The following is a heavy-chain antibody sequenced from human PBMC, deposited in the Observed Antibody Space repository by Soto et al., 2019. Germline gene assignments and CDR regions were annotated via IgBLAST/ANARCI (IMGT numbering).Heavy chain of an antibody. V-gene: IGHV3-30*18. D-gene: IGHD2-15*01. CDR1: GFTLGAYV. Sequence: QVQLVESGGGVVQPGGSVRLSCTASGFTLGAYVMHWVRQAQGKGPEWVAAISADGRDLFYAASVEGRFTISRDNSKNTRFLQMNSLTSEDTSVYSCAKSVPDPACRGGGCHRTFAYWGQGTLVTVSS. J-gene: IGHJ4*02. CDR3: AKSVPDPACRGGGCHRTFAY. CDR2: ISADGRDL.